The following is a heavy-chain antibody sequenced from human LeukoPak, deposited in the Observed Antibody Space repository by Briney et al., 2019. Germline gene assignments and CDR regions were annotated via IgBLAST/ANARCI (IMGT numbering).Heavy chain of an antibody. J-gene: IGHJ4*02. D-gene: IGHD3-10*01. CDR2: IISSSSFI. CDR3: ARDPGLRYFDY. CDR1: GFTFSTYT. Sequence: GGSLRPSCAASGFTFSTYTMNWVRQAPGQGLEWVSSIISSSSFIYYADSVKGRFTISRDNAKNSLYLQMNSLRAEDTAVYYCARDPGLRYFDYWGQGTLVTVSS. V-gene: IGHV3-21*01.